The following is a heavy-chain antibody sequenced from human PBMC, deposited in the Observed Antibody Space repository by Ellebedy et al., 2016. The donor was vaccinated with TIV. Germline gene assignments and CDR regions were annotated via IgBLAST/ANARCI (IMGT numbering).Heavy chain of an antibody. D-gene: IGHD5-12*01. CDR2: IQQDGSDK. CDR1: GFTFSGYW. J-gene: IGHJ4*02. V-gene: IGHV3-7*03. Sequence: GGSLRPSXAASGFTFSGYWMSWVRQAPGKGLEWVANIQQDGSDKYYVDSVKGRFTISRDNARNSLYLQMNSLRAEDTAMYYCAKDNYVGYDWLGGNSFDSWGQGTLVTVSS. CDR3: AKDNYVGYDWLGGNSFDS.